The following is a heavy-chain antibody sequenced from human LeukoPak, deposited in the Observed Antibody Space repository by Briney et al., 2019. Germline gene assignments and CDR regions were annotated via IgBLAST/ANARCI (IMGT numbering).Heavy chain of an antibody. J-gene: IGHJ4*02. D-gene: IGHD3-22*01. CDR2: ISSSGTTI. CDR1: GFTFRDYY. Sequence: GGSLRLSCAASGFTFRDYYMSWIRQAPGKGLEWVSYISSSGTTIYYADSVKGRFTISRDNAKNSLYLQMNSLRAEDTAVYYCARGSTNYYDSSGYYPAWGQGTLVTVSS. CDR3: ARGSTNYYDSSGYYPA. V-gene: IGHV3-11*04.